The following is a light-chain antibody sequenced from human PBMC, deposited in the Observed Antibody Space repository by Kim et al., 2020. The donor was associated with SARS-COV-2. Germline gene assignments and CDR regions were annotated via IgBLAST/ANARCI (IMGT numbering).Light chain of an antibody. CDR1: NSVVVDYNY. CDR3: TPYTRRDTWV. J-gene: IGLJ3*02. Sequence: SIRSAWTGTNSVVVDYNYVSWNQQHPGKAPNFLLYVVTRRPPGVSDRLSGSKSGNTASLTVSGLQAEDEADYYCTPYTRRDTWVFGGGTLMTV. CDR2: VVT. V-gene: IGLV2-14*01.